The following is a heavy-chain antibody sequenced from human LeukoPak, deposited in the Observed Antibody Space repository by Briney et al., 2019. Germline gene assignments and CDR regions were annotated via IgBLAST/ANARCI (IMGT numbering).Heavy chain of an antibody. J-gene: IGHJ4*02. D-gene: IGHD1-26*01. CDR1: GGSFSGYY. V-gene: IGHV4-34*01. Sequence: SSETLSLTCAVYGGSFSGYYWSWIRQPPGKGLEWIGEINHSGSTNYNPPLKSRVTISVDTSKNQFSLKLSSVTAADTAVYYCARGLMSGSYNYFDYWGQGTLVTVSS. CDR3: ARGLMSGSYNYFDY. CDR2: INHSGST.